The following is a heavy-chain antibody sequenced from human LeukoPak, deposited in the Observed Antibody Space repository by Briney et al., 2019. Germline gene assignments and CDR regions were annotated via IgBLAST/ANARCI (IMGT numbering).Heavy chain of an antibody. Sequence: PGGSLRLSCAASGFTFSNYWMTWVRQAPGEGLEWVANIKQDGSDTCYVDSVKGRFTISRDNAKNSVYLQMNSLTPEDTAVYYCAKDGAAAGTLDYWGQGTLVTVSS. J-gene: IGHJ4*02. CDR2: IKQDGSDT. CDR3: AKDGAAAGTLDY. V-gene: IGHV3-7*01. D-gene: IGHD6-13*01. CDR1: GFTFSNYW.